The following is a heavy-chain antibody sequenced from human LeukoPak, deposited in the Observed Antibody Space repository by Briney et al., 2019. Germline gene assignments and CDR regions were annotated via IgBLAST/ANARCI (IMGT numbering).Heavy chain of an antibody. Sequence: ASVTVSCKASVYTFTSYGISWVRQAPGQGLEWMGWISAYNDNTNYAQKLQGRVTMTTDTSTSTAYMELRSLRSDDTAVYYCARDPPHGERRDYWGQGTLVSVSS. CDR3: ARDPPHGERRDY. D-gene: IGHD4-17*01. V-gene: IGHV1-18*01. J-gene: IGHJ4*02. CDR1: VYTFTSYG. CDR2: ISAYNDNT.